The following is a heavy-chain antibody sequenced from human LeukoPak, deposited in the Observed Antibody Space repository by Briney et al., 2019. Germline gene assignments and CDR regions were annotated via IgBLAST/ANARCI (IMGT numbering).Heavy chain of an antibody. J-gene: IGHJ3*02. D-gene: IGHD6-19*01. CDR2: ISSSSSYI. V-gene: IGHV3-21*01. Sequence: NSGGSLTLLCAASGFTLSSYSMNWVRQAPGKGVEWVSSISSSSSYIYYADSVKGRFTISRDNTKISLYLQMNSLRAEDTAVYYCASWFSSGWSDAFDIWGQGTMVTVSS. CDR3: ASWFSSGWSDAFDI. CDR1: GFTLSSYS.